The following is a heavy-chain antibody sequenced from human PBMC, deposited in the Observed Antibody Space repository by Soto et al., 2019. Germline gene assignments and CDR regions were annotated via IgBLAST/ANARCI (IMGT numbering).Heavy chain of an antibody. CDR2: ISASGDNT. CDR3: ATLTYSDLWSGSHDS. V-gene: IGHV3-23*01. D-gene: IGHD3-3*01. Sequence: EVQLLESGGGLVQPGGSLRLSCAASGFTFSSRAMRWVRQAPGKGLDWVSIISASGDNTYYADSGKGGFTISRDNSKNTLYLQANSLRAEDTAVYYCATLTYSDLWSGSHDSWGQGTLVTVSS. CDR1: GFTFSSRA. J-gene: IGHJ4*02.